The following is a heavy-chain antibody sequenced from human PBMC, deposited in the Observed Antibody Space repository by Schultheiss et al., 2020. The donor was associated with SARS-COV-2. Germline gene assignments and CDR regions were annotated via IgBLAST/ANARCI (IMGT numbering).Heavy chain of an antibody. CDR3: ARVWEVGTLSDY. D-gene: IGHD1-26*01. J-gene: IGHJ4*02. CDR1: GSTFSGYW. V-gene: IGHV3-74*01. CDR2: INSDGSTR. Sequence: GGSLRLSCAASGSTFSGYWMNWVRQAPGKGLVWVSRINSDGSTRDYADSVKGRFTISRDDAKNTLYLQMNSLRAEDTAVYYCARVWEVGTLSDYWGQGALVTVSS.